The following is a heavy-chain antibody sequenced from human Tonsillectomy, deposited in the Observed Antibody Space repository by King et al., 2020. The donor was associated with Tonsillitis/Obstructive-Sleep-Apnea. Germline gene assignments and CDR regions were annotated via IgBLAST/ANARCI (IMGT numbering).Heavy chain of an antibody. V-gene: IGHV7-4-1*02. J-gene: IGHJ4*02. CDR2: INTNTGNP. Sequence: VQLVESGSELKKPGASVKVSCEASGYTFNNYAIMWVRQAPGQGLEWMGWINTNTGNPTYAQDFRGRFVFSFDTSVRTAYLQIRSLKAEDTAVYYCAREFNRGFWGPDYWGQGTLVTVSS. CDR1: GYTFNNYA. D-gene: IGHD3-16*01. CDR3: AREFNRGFWGPDY.